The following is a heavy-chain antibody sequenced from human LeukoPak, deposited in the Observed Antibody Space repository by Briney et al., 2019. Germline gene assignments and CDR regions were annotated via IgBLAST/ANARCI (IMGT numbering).Heavy chain of an antibody. V-gene: IGHV2-70*04. D-gene: IGHD4-17*01. CDR2: IDWDDDK. Sequence: SGPALVHPTQTLTLTCTFSGFSLRTSGMRVSWIRQPPVKALEWLARIDWDDDKFYITSLKTRLTISKDTSKNQVVLTMTNMDPVDTATYYCARETTVTYYFDYWGQGTLVTVSS. J-gene: IGHJ4*02. CDR3: ARETTVTYYFDY. CDR1: GFSLRTSGMR.